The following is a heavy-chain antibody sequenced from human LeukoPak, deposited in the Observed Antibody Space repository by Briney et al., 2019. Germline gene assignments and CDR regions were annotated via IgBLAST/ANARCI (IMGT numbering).Heavy chain of an antibody. CDR1: GYSFTNYW. J-gene: IGHJ5*02. D-gene: IGHD3-22*01. V-gene: IGHV5-51*01. CDR3: ARLYDSSGYYNWFDP. CDR2: IYPGDSDT. Sequence: GESLKISCKGSGYSFTNYWIGWVRQMPGKGLEWMGIIYPGDSDTRFSPAFQGQVTISADKSISTAYLQWSSLKASDTAMYYCARLYDSSGYYNWFDPWGQGTLVTVSS.